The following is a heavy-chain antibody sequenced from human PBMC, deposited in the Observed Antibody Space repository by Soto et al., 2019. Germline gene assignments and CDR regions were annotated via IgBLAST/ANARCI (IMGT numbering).Heavy chain of an antibody. CDR2: ISGSGGST. J-gene: IGHJ3*02. CDR1: GFTFSSYA. CDR3: AKLTIFWAEMVNAFDI. Sequence: GGSLRLSCAASGFTFSSYAMSWVRQAPGKGLEWVSAISGSGGSTYYADSVKGRFTISRDNSKNTLYLQMNSLRAEDTALYYCAKLTIFWAEMVNAFDIWGQGTMVTVSS. V-gene: IGHV3-23*01. D-gene: IGHD3-9*01.